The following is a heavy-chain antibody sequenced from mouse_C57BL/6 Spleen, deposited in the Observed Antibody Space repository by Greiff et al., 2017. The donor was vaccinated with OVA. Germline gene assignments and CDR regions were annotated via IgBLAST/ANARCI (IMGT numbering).Heavy chain of an antibody. V-gene: IGHV1-15*01. D-gene: IGHD3-2*02. Sequence: QVQLQQSGAELVRPGASVTLSCKASGYTFTDYEMHWVKQTPVHGLEWIGAIDPETGGTAYNQKFKGKAILTADKSSSTAYMELRSLTSEDSAVYYCTRLGSSGSWFAYWGQGTLVTVSA. CDR2: IDPETGGT. J-gene: IGHJ3*01. CDR3: TRLGSSGSWFAY. CDR1: GYTFTDYE.